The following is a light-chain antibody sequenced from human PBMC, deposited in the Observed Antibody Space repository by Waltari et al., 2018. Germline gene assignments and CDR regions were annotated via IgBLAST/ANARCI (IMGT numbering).Light chain of an antibody. CDR1: QTIGNY. V-gene: IGKV1-5*03. Sequence: DIQMTQSPSTLSASVGDRVTITCRASQTIGNYLAWYQQKPGRAPKLLMYKASSVEGGVPSRFTGSGSGTEFTLTISSLQPDDFATYYCQQFESYPWTFGQGTKVEIK. CDR2: KAS. CDR3: QQFESYPWT. J-gene: IGKJ1*01.